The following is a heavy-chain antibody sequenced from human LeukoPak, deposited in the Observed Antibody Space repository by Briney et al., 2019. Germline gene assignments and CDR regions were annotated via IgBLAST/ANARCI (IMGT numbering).Heavy chain of an antibody. CDR2: INHSGST. CDR3: ARAQYYYDSSGYSSYYFDY. Sequence: PSETLSLTCAVYGGSFSGYYWSWLRQPPGKGLEWIGEINHSGSTNYNPSLKSRVTISVDTSKNQFSLKLSSVTAADTAVYYCARAQYYYDSSGYSSYYFDYWGQGTLVTVSS. J-gene: IGHJ4*02. D-gene: IGHD3-22*01. V-gene: IGHV4-34*01. CDR1: GGSFSGYY.